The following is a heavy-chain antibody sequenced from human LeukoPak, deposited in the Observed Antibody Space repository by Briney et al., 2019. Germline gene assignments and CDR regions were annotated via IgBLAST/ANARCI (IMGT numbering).Heavy chain of an antibody. V-gene: IGHV4-4*07. CDR2: ISTSGGT. D-gene: IGHD3-22*01. J-gene: IGHJ4*02. CDR3: ARYAAGVGYYYDSSGYLD. CDR1: GGSISTYY. Sequence: PSETLSLTCTVSGGSISTYYWGWIRQSAGKGLEWIGRISTSGGTNYNPSLKSRVTMSVDTSKNQFSLKLSSVTAADTAVYYCARYAAGVGYYYDSSGYLDWGQGTLVTVSS.